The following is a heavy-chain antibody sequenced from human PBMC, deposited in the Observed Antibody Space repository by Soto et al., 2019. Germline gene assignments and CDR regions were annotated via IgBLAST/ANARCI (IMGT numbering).Heavy chain of an antibody. CDR2: IYPGDSDT. J-gene: IGHJ6*02. CDR1: GYSFTSYW. CDR3: ARHKGLRFFPYGMDV. Sequence: PGESLKISCKGSGYSFTSYWTGWLRQMPGKGLEWMGIIYPGDSDTRYSPSFQCQVTISADKSISTAYLQWRSLKASDTAMYYCARHKGLRFFPYGMDVWGQGTTATVSS. D-gene: IGHD3-3*01. V-gene: IGHV5-51*01.